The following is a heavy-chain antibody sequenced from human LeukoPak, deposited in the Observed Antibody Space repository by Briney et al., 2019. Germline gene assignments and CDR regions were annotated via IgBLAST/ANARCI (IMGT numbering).Heavy chain of an antibody. Sequence: SVKVSCKASGGTFSSYAISWVRQAPGQGLEWMGGVIPIFGTANYAQKFQGRVTITTDESTSTAYMELSSLRSEDTAVYYCARVDCSGGSCYRPFFDYWGQGTLVTVSS. CDR1: GGTFSSYA. CDR2: VIPIFGTA. CDR3: ARVDCSGGSCYRPFFDY. D-gene: IGHD2-15*01. J-gene: IGHJ4*02. V-gene: IGHV1-69*05.